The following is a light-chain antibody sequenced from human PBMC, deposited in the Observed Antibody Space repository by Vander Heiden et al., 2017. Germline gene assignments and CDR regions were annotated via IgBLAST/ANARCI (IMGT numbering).Light chain of an antibody. CDR3: QSYDSSLGGHVV. Sequence: QPLFTQPPSVSGPPGPTFTISCSGCRPNVGADYNVHWYQQLPGTAPKLLIYHNRNRPSGVPDRFSGSKSGTSASLVISGLQAEDEAYYFCQSYDSSLGGHVVFGGGTKLTVL. J-gene: IGLJ2*01. CDR1: RPNVGADYN. CDR2: HNR. V-gene: IGLV1-40*01.